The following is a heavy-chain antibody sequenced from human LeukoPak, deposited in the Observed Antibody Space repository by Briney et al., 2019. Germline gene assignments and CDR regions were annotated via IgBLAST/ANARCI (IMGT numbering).Heavy chain of an antibody. CDR1: GYTFTDYY. J-gene: IGHJ5*02. V-gene: IGHV1-2*02. CDR3: ARAAGYSSTWYNWFDP. CDR2: INPNSGGA. D-gene: IGHD6-13*01. Sequence: GASVKVSCKASGYTFTDYYMHWVRQAPGQGLEWMGWINPNSGGANYAQKFQGRVTMTRDTSISTAYMELSSLRSDDTAVYFCARAAGYSSTWYNWFDPWGQGTLVTVSS.